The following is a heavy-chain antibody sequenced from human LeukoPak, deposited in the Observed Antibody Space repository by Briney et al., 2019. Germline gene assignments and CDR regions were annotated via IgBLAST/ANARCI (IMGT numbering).Heavy chain of an antibody. CDR2: ISTSSSYI. CDR1: GFTFSNYN. V-gene: IGHV3-21*01. D-gene: IGHD3-10*01. CDR3: VKDRVDGSGSQFDY. Sequence: AGSLRLSCAASGFTFSNYNMNWVRQAPGKGLEWVSSISTSSSYIYYADSVKGRFTISRDNAKKSLYLQMNSLRAEDTAVYYCVKDRVDGSGSQFDYWGQGTLVTVSS. J-gene: IGHJ4*02.